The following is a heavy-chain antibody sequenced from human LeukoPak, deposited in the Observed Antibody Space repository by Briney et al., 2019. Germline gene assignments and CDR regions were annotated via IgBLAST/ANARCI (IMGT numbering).Heavy chain of an antibody. CDR1: GYTFTGYY. CDR3: ARDPAYCGGDCHFPGDNWFDP. D-gene: IGHD2-21*02. Sequence: ASVKVSCKASGYTFTGYYMHWVRQAPGQGLEWMGWINPNSGGTNYAQKFQGRVTMTRDTSISTAYMELSRLRSDDTAVYYCARDPAYCGGDCHFPGDNWFDPWGQGTLVTVSS. CDR2: INPNSGGT. J-gene: IGHJ5*02. V-gene: IGHV1-2*02.